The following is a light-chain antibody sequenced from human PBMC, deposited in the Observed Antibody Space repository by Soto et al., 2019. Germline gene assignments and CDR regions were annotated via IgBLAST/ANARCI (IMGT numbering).Light chain of an antibody. J-gene: IGKJ4*01. V-gene: IGKV1-33*01. Sequence: DIQMTQSPSSLSASVGDRVTITCQASQDISNYLNWYQQKPGKAPKLLIYDASNLETGVPSRFSGGGSGTDFTFTISSLQPEDVATYYCQRYDTVPLTFGGGTKVEIK. CDR2: DAS. CDR3: QRYDTVPLT. CDR1: QDISNY.